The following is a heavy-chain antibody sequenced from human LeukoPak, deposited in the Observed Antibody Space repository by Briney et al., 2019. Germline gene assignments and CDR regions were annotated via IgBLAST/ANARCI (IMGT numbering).Heavy chain of an antibody. Sequence: SETLSLTCTVSGDSISRSTYYWAWIRQPPGTGLEWIGSVYYGRSPYFNPSLESRATISVDTSKNHFSLKMSSVTAADTAVYYCARSSGTGTFSYWGQGTLVTVSS. J-gene: IGHJ4*02. V-gene: IGHV4-39*02. CDR3: ARSSGTGTFSY. CDR1: GDSISRSTYY. D-gene: IGHD6-25*01. CDR2: VYYGRSP.